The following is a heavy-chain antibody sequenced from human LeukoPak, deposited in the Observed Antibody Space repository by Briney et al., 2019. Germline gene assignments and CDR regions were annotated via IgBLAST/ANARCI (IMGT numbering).Heavy chain of an antibody. CDR2: ISSSGSTI. Sequence: GGSLRLSCAASGFTFSSYEMNWVRQAPGKGLEWVSYISSSGSTIYYADSVKGRFTISRDNAKNSLYLQMNSLRAEDTAVYYCAREAAPNDYWGQGTLVTVSS. CDR3: AREAAPNDY. CDR1: GFTFSSYE. D-gene: IGHD6-13*01. J-gene: IGHJ4*02. V-gene: IGHV3-48*03.